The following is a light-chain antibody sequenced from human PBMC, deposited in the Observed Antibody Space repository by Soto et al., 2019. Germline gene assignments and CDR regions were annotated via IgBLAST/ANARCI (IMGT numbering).Light chain of an antibody. J-gene: IGKJ4*01. CDR2: DAS. V-gene: IGKV3-11*01. CDR3: QQRTNPLT. CDR1: QSISTY. Sequence: EIVLTQSPATLSLSPGERATPSCRASQSISTYLAWYQQKPGQAPRLLISDASNRATGIPARFSGSGSGTDFTLTISSLEPEDFAVYYCQQRTNPLTFGGGTKVEIK.